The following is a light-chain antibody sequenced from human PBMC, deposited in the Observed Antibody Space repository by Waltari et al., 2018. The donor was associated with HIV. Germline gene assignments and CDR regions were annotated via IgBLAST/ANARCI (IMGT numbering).Light chain of an antibody. CDR1: ESPRSN. J-gene: IGKJ3*01. CDR3: QQYNNWPLT. V-gene: IGKV3-15*01. Sequence: EIVMTQSPATLSVSPGERATLSCSASESPRSNLAWYQQKPGLAPRLLISGTSTRATGVPARFSGSGSGTEFTLTISSLQSEDFAVYYCQQYNNWPLTFGPGTKVDIK. CDR2: GTS.